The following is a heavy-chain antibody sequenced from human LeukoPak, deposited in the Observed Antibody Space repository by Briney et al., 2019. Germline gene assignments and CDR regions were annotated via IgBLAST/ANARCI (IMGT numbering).Heavy chain of an antibody. J-gene: IGHJ4*02. CDR2: IWYDGSNK. D-gene: IGHD3-10*01. V-gene: IGHV3-33*01. CDR1: GFTFSSYG. Sequence: GGSLRLSCAASGFTFSSYGMHWVRRAPGKGLEWVAVIWYDGSNKYYADSVKGRFTISRDNSKNTLYLQMNSLRAEDTAVYYCARDSGSGSYYKGFDYWGQGTLVTVSS. CDR3: ARDSGSGSYYKGFDY.